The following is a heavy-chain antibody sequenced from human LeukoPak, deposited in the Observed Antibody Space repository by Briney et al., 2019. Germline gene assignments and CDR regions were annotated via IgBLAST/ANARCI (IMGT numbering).Heavy chain of an antibody. D-gene: IGHD5-12*01. CDR3: AREPPPHIVATIKIFYGMDV. Sequence: GGSLRLSCAASGSTVSSNYMSWVRQAPGKGLEWVSVIYSGGSTYYADSVKGRFTISRDNSKNTLYLQMNSLRAEDTAVYYCAREPPPHIVATIKIFYGMDVWGQGTTVTVSS. CDR2: IYSGGST. J-gene: IGHJ6*02. CDR1: GSTVSSNY. V-gene: IGHV3-66*01.